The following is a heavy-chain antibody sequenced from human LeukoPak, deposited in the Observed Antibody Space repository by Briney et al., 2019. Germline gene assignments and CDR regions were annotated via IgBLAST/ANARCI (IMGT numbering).Heavy chain of an antibody. CDR2: IYSGGST. J-gene: IGHJ4*02. D-gene: IGHD6-6*01. CDR3: ARDRRGSSGWGPHSFDY. V-gene: IGHV3-53*01. CDR1: GFTVSSNY. Sequence: PGGSLRLSCAASGFTVSSNYMSWVRQAPGKGLEWVSVIYSGGSTYYADSVKGRFTISRDNSKNTLYLQMNSLRAEDTAVYYCARDRRGSSGWGPHSFDYWGQGTLVTVSS.